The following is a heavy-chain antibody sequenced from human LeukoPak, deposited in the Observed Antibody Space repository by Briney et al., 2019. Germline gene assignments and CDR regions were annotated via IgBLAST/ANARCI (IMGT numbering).Heavy chain of an antibody. Sequence: PPETLSLTCTVSGGSISSSSYYWGWIRHPPGKGLEWIGCIYYSESTYYNPSLKSRVTISVDTSKNQFSLKLSSVTAADTAVYYCASAPGYYYFYYMDVWGKGATVTVSS. J-gene: IGHJ6*03. CDR3: ASAPGYYYFYYMDV. CDR2: IYYSEST. CDR1: GGSISSSSYY. V-gene: IGHV4-39*01.